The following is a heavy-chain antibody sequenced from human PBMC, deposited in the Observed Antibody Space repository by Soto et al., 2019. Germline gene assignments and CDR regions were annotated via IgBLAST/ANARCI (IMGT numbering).Heavy chain of an antibody. CDR3: AKDRGYCSGGSCLPGYYYYGMDV. D-gene: IGHD2-15*01. CDR1: GFTFSSYG. CDR2: ISYDGSNK. V-gene: IGHV3-30*18. Sequence: QVQLVEAGGGVVQPGRSLRLSCAASGFTFSSYGMHWVRQAPGKGLEWVAVISYDGSNKYYADSVKGRFTISRDNSKNTLYLQMNSLRAEDTAVYYCAKDRGYCSGGSCLPGYYYYGMDVWGQGTTGTVSS. J-gene: IGHJ6*02.